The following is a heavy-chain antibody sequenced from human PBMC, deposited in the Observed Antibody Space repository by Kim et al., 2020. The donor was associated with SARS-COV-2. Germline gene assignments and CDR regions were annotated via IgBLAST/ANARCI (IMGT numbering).Heavy chain of an antibody. V-gene: IGHV3-64D*06. Sequence: GGSLRLSCSASGFTFNTYPIHWVRQAPGKGLEYVSAISGSGASTYYADSVKGSFTLSSDISKNTVFLQMSSLRPEDTAVFYCANQLWFGELGSCWGQGTL. J-gene: IGHJ4*02. D-gene: IGHD3-10*01. CDR2: ISGSGAST. CDR3: ANQLWFGELGSC. CDR1: GFTFNTYP.